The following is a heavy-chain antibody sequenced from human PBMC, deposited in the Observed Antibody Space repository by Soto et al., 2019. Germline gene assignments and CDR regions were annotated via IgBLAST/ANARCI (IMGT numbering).Heavy chain of an antibody. V-gene: IGHV3-7*03. CDR2: IKQAGSER. J-gene: IGHJ6*02. CDR1: GFTFSSYG. D-gene: IGHD2-21*01. Sequence: PGGSLRLSCAACGFTFSSYGMSWVRQAPGKGLEWVANIKQAGSERYCVDSVKGRFTISRDNAKNSLYLHMNSLRAEDTAVYYCARVFPRGRGGMDVCGQGTTVTVSS. CDR3: ARVFPRGRGGMDV.